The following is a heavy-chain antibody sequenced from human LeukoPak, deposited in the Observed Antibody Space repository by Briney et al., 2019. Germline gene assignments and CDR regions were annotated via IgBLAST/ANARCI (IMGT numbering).Heavy chain of an antibody. J-gene: IGHJ4*02. CDR3: AKVGSTGYYFDF. V-gene: IGHV3-9*01. CDR1: GFTFDDYA. CDR2: ISWNSGSI. Sequence: GGPLRLSCAASGFTFDDYAMHWVRQAPGKGLEWVSGISWNSGSIGYADSVKGRFTISRDNAKNSLYLQMNGLTAEDTALYYCAKVGSTGYYFDFWGQGTLITVSS. D-gene: IGHD6-13*01.